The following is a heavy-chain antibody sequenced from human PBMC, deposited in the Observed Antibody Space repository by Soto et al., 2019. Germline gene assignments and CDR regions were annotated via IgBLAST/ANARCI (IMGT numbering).Heavy chain of an antibody. Sequence: GASLKVSCKASGYTFTSYDINWVRQATGQGLEWMGWMNPNSGNTGYAQKFQGRVTMTRNTSISTAYMELSSLRSEDTAVYYCAREAAIWPSIDPWGQGTLVTVSS. CDR1: GYTFTSYD. D-gene: IGHD2-2*01. J-gene: IGHJ5*02. CDR2: MNPNSGNT. V-gene: IGHV1-8*01. CDR3: AREAAIWPSIDP.